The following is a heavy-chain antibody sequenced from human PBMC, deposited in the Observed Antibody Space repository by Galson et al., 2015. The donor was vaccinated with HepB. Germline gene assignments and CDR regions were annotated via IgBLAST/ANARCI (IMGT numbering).Heavy chain of an antibody. D-gene: IGHD3-22*01. CDR3: ARDEMLYYYDSSGYRNWFDP. Sequence: SVKVSCKASGYTFTSYGISWVRQAPGRGLEWMGWISAYNGNTNYAQKLQGRVTMTTDTSTSTAYMELRSLRSDDTAVYYCARDEMLYYYDSSGYRNWFDPWGQGTLVTVSS. V-gene: IGHV1-18*01. CDR2: ISAYNGNT. CDR1: GYTFTSYG. J-gene: IGHJ5*02.